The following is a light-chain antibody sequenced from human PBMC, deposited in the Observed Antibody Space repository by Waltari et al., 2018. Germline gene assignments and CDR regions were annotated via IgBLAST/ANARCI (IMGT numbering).Light chain of an antibody. CDR1: ELANRE. J-gene: IGLJ3*02. V-gene: IGLV3-27*01. CDR2: KDR. Sequence: SSALTQPSSVSVSPGQTATISCSGDELANREVRWPKQKPGQAPVLVIYKDRERPSGIPERFSGSSSGTTVTLTITGAQVEDEAEYYCYSATDNNVVFGGGTRLTVL. CDR3: YSATDNNVV.